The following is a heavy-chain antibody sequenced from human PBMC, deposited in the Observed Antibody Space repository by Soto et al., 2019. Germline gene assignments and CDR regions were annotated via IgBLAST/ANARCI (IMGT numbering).Heavy chain of an antibody. D-gene: IGHD3-22*01. CDR2: IDYSGST. Sequence: SETLSLTCTVSGGSISSSSYYWGWIRQPPGKGLEWIGSIDYSGSTYYNPSLKSRVTISVDTSKHKFSLKLSSVTAADTAVYYCASSPNYYDSSGYYWGQGTLVTVSS. CDR1: GGSISSSSYY. V-gene: IGHV4-39*01. J-gene: IGHJ4*02. CDR3: ASSPNYYDSSGYY.